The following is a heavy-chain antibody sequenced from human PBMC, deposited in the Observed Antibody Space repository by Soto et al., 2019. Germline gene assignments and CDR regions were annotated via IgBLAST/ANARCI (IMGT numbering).Heavy chain of an antibody. CDR1: GFTFRSYW. V-gene: IGHV3-74*01. D-gene: IGHD2-2*01. CDR3: AREMRRVPSATNWVVP. Sequence: TGGSLRLSCAASGFTFRSYWLPWARQAPGKGLVWVSRINSDGSSTSYADSVKGRFTISRDNAKNTLYLQMNSLRAEDTAVYYCAREMRRVPSATNWVVPSGQGPLVTVSS. CDR2: INSDGSST. J-gene: IGHJ5*02.